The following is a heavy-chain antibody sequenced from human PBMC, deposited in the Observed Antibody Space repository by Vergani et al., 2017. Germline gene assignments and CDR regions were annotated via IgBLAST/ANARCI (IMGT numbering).Heavy chain of an antibody. CDR1: GFTFSDYY. D-gene: IGHD3-16*01. V-gene: IGHV3-11*05. Sequence: QVQLVESGGGLVKPGGSLRLSCAASGFTFSDYYMSWIRQAPGKGLEWVSYISSSSSYTNYADSVKGRFTISRDNAKNSQYLQMNSLRAEDTAVYYCARTNMGGRSTRYFDDWGQGTLVTVSS. CDR3: ARTNMGGRSTRYFDD. J-gene: IGHJ4*02. CDR2: ISSSSSYT.